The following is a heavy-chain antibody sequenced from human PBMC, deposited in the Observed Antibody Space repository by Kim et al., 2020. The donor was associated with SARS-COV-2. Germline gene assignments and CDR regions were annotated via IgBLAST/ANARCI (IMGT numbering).Heavy chain of an antibody. V-gene: IGHV1-3*01. J-gene: IGHJ6*01. CDR1: GYTFTTYA. D-gene: IGHD2-21*01. CDR2: INPTRGNT. Sequence: ASVKVSCKASGYTFTTYAMNWVRQAPGQGLEWLGWINPTRGNTKYSETFQGRITITRDTSAPTAYMELSSLRPEDTAVYYCASDVAILPPGTDFWGPGTT. CDR3: ASDVAILPPGTDF.